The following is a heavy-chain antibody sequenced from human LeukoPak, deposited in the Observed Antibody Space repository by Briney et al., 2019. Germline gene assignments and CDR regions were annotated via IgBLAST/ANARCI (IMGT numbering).Heavy chain of an antibody. Sequence: GGSLRLSCAASGFTFDDYTMHWVRQAPGKGLEWVSLISWDGGSTYYADSVKGRFTISRDNSKNSLYLQINSLRTEDTALYYCAKDIPRAYSYGMDVWGQGTTVTVSS. J-gene: IGHJ6*02. D-gene: IGHD2-21*01. CDR3: AKDIPRAYSYGMDV. CDR2: ISWDGGST. CDR1: GFTFDDYT. V-gene: IGHV3-43*01.